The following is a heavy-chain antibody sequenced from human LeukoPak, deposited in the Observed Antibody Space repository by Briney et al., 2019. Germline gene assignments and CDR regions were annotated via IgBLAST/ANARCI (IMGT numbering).Heavy chain of an antibody. CDR2: IYYSGNT. J-gene: IGHJ4*02. V-gene: IGHV4-59*12. CDR3: ARTYYYDSSGYYTTRQTFDY. CDR1: GDSISSYY. Sequence: PSETLSLTCTVSGDSISSYYWSWIRQPPRKGLEWIGYIYYSGNTNYNPSLKSRVTMSVDTSKNQFSLKLSSVTAADTAVYYCARTYYYDSSGYYTTRQTFDYWGQGTLVTVPS. D-gene: IGHD3-22*01.